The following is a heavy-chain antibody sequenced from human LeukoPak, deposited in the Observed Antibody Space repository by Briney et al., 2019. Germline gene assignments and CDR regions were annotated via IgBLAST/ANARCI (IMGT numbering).Heavy chain of an antibody. V-gene: IGHV1-18*04. CDR2: ISAYNGNT. Sequence: GASVKVSCKASGYTFTSYGISWVRQAPGQGLEWMGWISAYNGNTNYAQKLQGRVTMTTDTSTSTAYMELRSLRSDDTAVYYCARAGGVVVPAVIFDYWGQGTLVTVSS. J-gene: IGHJ4*02. D-gene: IGHD2-2*01. CDR3: ARAGGVVVPAVIFDY. CDR1: GYTFTSYG.